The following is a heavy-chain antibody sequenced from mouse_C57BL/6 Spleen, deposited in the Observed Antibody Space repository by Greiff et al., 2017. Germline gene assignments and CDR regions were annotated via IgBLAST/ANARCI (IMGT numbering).Heavy chain of an antibody. J-gene: IGHJ2*01. CDR2: IAPNSGGT. D-gene: IGHD4-1*02. V-gene: IGHV1-72*01. Sequence: QVQLQQPGAELVKPGASVKLSCKASGYTFTSYWMHWVKQRPGRGLEWIGRIAPNSGGTKYNEKFKSKATLTVDKPSSTAYMQLSSLTSEDSAVYYCARRNQLGRGYFDYWGQGTTLTVSS. CDR1: GYTFTSYW. CDR3: ARRNQLGRGYFDY.